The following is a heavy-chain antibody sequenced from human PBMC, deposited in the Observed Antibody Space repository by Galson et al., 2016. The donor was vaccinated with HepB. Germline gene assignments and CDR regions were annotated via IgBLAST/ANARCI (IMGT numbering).Heavy chain of an antibody. D-gene: IGHD3-10*01. Sequence: SVKVSCKASGYTFSTYGMHWVRQAPGQRLEWMGWINGGNGNTKYSQKFQGRVTITRDTSASTAYMELSSLRSEDTAVYYCARALWFGEFLLSFAWFGPWGQGALVTVSS. J-gene: IGHJ5*02. CDR3: ARALWFGEFLLSFAWFGP. CDR1: GYTFSTYG. V-gene: IGHV1-3*01. CDR2: INGGNGNT.